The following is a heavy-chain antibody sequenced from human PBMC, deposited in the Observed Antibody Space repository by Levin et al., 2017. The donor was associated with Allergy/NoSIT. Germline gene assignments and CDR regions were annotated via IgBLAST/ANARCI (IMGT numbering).Heavy chain of an antibody. V-gene: IGHV3-66*02. CDR2: IYSGGST. CDR3: ARGLTRGVYYYYYMDV. J-gene: IGHJ6*03. CDR1: GFTVSSNY. Sequence: GGSLRLSCAASGFTVSSNYMSWVRQAPGKGLEWVSVIYSGGSTYYADSVKGRFTISRDNSKNTLYLQMNSLRAEDTAVYYCARGLTRGVYYYYYMDVWGKGTTVTVSS. D-gene: IGHD1-14*01.